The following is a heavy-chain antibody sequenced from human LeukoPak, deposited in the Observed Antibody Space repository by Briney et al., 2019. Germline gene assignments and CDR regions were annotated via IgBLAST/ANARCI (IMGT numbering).Heavy chain of an antibody. D-gene: IGHD6-13*01. J-gene: IGHJ3*02. Sequence: ASVKVSCKASGYTFTGYYMHLVRQAPGQGLEWMGWINPNSGGTNYAQKFQGRVTMTRDTSISTAYMELSSLRSEDTAVYYCARGGAIAAAGTNAFDIWGQGTMVTVSS. CDR3: ARGGAIAAAGTNAFDI. V-gene: IGHV1-2*02. CDR2: INPNSGGT. CDR1: GYTFTGYY.